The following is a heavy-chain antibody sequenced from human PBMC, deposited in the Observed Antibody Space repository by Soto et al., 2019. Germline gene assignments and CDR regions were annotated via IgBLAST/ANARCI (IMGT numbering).Heavy chain of an antibody. Sequence: GGSLRLSCAASGFTFSSYAVSWVRQSPGKGLEWVSAISGSGGSTYHADSVKGRFTISRDNSKNTLYLQMSSLRVEDTAVYYCAKGSASGSPSYFDYWGQGILVTVSS. V-gene: IGHV3-23*01. CDR3: AKGSASGSPSYFDY. CDR1: GFTFSSYA. D-gene: IGHD6-25*01. J-gene: IGHJ4*02. CDR2: ISGSGGST.